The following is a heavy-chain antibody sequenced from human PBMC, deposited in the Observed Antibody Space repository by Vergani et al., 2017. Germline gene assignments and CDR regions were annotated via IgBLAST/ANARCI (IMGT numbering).Heavy chain of an antibody. CDR2: IFPIFGTA. CDR3: ARSITIFGVVKKFDP. D-gene: IGHD3-3*01. V-gene: IGHV1-69*01. Sequence: QVQLVQSGAGVKKPGSSVKVSCTASGGTFSSYAISWVRQAPGQGLEWMGGIFPIFGTANYAQKFPGRVTITADESTSTAYMELSSLRSEGTAVYYCARSITIFGVVKKFDPWGQGTLVTVSS. CDR1: GGTFSSYA. J-gene: IGHJ5*02.